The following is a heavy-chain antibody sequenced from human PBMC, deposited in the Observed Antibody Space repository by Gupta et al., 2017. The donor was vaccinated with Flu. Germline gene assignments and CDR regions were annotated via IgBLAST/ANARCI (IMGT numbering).Heavy chain of an antibody. CDR1: GGSFSSGTSY. CDR2: IFVSGST. J-gene: IGHJ6*02. V-gene: IGHV4-61*02. CDR3: ARGTLRSVTPYYYYGLDV. Sequence: QVQLQESGPGLVKPSQTLSLICTVAGGSFSSGTSYWSWVRQPAGKGLEWIGRIFVSGSTNRNPSLKRRVTMSVDTSKNQFSLRLGSVTAADTAVYYCARGTLRSVTPYYYYGLDVWGQGTMVTVSS. D-gene: IGHD4-17*01.